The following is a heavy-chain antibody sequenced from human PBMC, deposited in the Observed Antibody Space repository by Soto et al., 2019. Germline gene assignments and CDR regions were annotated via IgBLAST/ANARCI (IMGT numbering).Heavy chain of an antibody. J-gene: IGHJ6*02. Sequence: QVQLVESGGGVVQPGRSLRLSCAASGFIFSNYGFHWVRQAPGKGLEWVAVIWYDGSNKYYADSVKGRFTISRDNSKKTLYRQKNSLRAEDTAVYYCARDDIPGRAVAIYGMDVWGQGTTVTVSS. CDR2: IWYDGSNK. CDR3: ARDDIPGRAVAIYGMDV. V-gene: IGHV3-33*01. CDR1: GFIFSNYG. D-gene: IGHD6-19*01.